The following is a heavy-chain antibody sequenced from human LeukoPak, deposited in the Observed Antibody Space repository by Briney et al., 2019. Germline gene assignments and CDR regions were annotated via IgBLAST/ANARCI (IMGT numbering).Heavy chain of an antibody. CDR2: ISGSGGST. V-gene: IGHV3-23*01. Sequence: PGGSLRLSCAASGFTFSSYAMSWVRQAPGKGLEWDSAISGSGGSTYYADSVKGRFTISRDNSKNTLYLQMNSLRAEDTAVYYCAKWNCRGDCYYGYWGQGNLVTVSS. CDR1: GFTFSSYA. D-gene: IGHD2-21*02. CDR3: AKWNCRGDCYYGY. J-gene: IGHJ4*02.